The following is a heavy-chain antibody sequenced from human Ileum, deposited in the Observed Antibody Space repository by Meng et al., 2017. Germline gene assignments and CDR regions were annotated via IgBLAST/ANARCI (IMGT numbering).Heavy chain of an antibody. Sequence: VQLPQRGDGLLKPSETPSVTCAFYGGSFSGYYWSWSRQPPGKGLEWIGEIIHSQITHYNPSLKSRVTISVDTSKNQFSLKLSSVTAADTAVYYCARGGPWFDPWGQGTLVTVSS. CDR3: ARGGPWFDP. CDR2: IIHSQIT. V-gene: IGHV4-34*02. CDR1: GGSFSGYY. J-gene: IGHJ5*02.